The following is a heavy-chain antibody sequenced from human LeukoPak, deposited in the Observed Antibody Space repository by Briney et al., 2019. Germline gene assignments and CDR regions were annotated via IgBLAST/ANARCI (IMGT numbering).Heavy chain of an antibody. Sequence: GGSLRLSCAASGFTFSSSAVSWVRQAPGKGLEWVSAISNNGGYTYYADSVQGRFTISRDNSKSTLCLQMNSLRAEDTAVYYCAKQSGYCSDGSCYFPYWGQGTLVTVSS. CDR3: AKQSGYCSDGSCYFPY. CDR1: GFTFSSSA. V-gene: IGHV3-23*01. J-gene: IGHJ4*02. D-gene: IGHD2-15*01. CDR2: ISNNGGYT.